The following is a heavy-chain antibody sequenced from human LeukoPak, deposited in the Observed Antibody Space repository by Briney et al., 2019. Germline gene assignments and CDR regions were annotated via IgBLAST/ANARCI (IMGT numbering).Heavy chain of an antibody. D-gene: IGHD3-3*01. CDR2: IYYSGST. Sequence: SETLSLTCTVSGGSISSSSYYWGWIRQPPGKGLEWIGSIYYSGSTYYNPSLKSRVTISVDTSKNQFSLKLSSVTAADTAVYYCARHSVGTIFGVVTYNDAFDIWGQGTMVTVSS. J-gene: IGHJ3*02. CDR1: GGSISSSSYY. V-gene: IGHV4-39*01. CDR3: ARHSVGTIFGVVTYNDAFDI.